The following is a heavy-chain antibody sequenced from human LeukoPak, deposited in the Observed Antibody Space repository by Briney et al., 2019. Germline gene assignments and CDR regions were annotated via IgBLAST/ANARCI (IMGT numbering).Heavy chain of an antibody. CDR1: GGSISSGSYY. J-gene: IGHJ4*02. CDR2: IYTSGST. Sequence: SETLSLTCTVSGGSISSGSYYWSWIRQPAGKGLEWIGRIYTSGSTNYNPSLKSRVTISADTSKNQFSLKLYSVTAADTAVYYCARAFLVGYSPEEYFFDYWGQGNLVTVSS. D-gene: IGHD2-15*01. V-gene: IGHV4-61*02. CDR3: ARAFLVGYSPEEYFFDY.